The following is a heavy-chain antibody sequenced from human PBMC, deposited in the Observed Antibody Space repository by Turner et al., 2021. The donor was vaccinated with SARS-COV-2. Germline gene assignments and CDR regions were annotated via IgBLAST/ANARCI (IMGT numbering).Heavy chain of an antibody. CDR3: ARVYGDLGT. J-gene: IGHJ5*02. V-gene: IGHV3-53*01. Sequence: VRMVESGGGLIQPGGSLILSCAASVLTVSSNYMSWVRQAPGQGLEWFSVIYSGGSTNHADSVKVRLTISRDKSKITLNLKMNSLRADDTAVYYCARVYGDLGTWGQGILVTVSS. CDR2: IYSGGST. CDR1: VLTVSSNY. D-gene: IGHD4-17*01.